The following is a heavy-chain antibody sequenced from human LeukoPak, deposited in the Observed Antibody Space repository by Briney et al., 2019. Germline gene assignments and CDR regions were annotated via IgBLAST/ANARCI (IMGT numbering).Heavy chain of an antibody. D-gene: IGHD5-12*01. J-gene: IGHJ6*03. V-gene: IGHV4-4*09. CDR3: ARRSSGYDYYYFYYMDV. CDR2: IYTIGST. CDR1: GCSISSYY. Sequence: SETLSLTCIVSGCSISSYYWNWIRQPPGKGLECIGSIYTIGSTYYNPSLESLFTISVDTSKNQFSLKLSSVTAADTAVYYCARRSSGYDYYYFYYMDVWGKGTPVTVSS.